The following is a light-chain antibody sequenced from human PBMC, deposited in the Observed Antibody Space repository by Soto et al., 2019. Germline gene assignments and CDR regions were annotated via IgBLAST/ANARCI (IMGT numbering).Light chain of an antibody. CDR2: GAS. CDR1: QSVRGNY. J-gene: IGKJ2*01. Sequence: DIVLTQSPGTLSLSPGERATLSCRASQSVRGNYLAWYQQKPGQAPRLLIYGASSRATGIPDRFSGSGSGTDFTLTISRLESEDFAVYYCQQYDSSPLYTFGQGTKLEIK. V-gene: IGKV3-20*01. CDR3: QQYDSSPLYT.